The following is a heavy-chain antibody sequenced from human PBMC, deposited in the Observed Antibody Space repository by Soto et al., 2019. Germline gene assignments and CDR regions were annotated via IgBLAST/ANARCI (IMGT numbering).Heavy chain of an antibody. CDR2: ISGSGDYT. Sequence: EVQLLESGGGLVQPGESLRLSCAASGFTFSSYAMKWVRQAPGKGLGWVSSISGSGDYTYFADSVKGRFTISRDNSTDTLYLQMSSLRVEDTAIYYCAKDSRSHPQGWFDPWGQGTLVTVSS. CDR3: AKDSRSHPQGWFDP. V-gene: IGHV3-23*01. D-gene: IGHD2-15*01. CDR1: GFTFSSYA. J-gene: IGHJ5*02.